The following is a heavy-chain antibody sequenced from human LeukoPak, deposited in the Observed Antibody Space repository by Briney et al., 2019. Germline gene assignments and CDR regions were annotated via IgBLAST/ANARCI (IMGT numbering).Heavy chain of an antibody. Sequence: GGSLRLSCAASGFTFSSYAMHWVRQAPGKGLEWVAVISYDGSNKYYADSVKGRFTISRDNSKNTLYLQMNSLRAEDTAVYYCARDRLQYWFDPWGQGTLVTVSS. CDR1: GFTFSSYA. J-gene: IGHJ5*02. V-gene: IGHV3-30-3*01. CDR2: ISYDGSNK. D-gene: IGHD4-11*01. CDR3: ARDRLQYWFDP.